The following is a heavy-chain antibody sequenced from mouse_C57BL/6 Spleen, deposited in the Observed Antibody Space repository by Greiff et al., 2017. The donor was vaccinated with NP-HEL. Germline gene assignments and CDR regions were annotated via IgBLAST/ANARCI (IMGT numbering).Heavy chain of an antibody. J-gene: IGHJ1*03. CDR2: IRNKANGYTT. CDR1: GFTFTDYY. Sequence: EVKLVESGGGLVQPGGSLSLSCAASGFTFTDYYMSWVRQPPGKALEWLGFIRNKANGYTTEYSASVKGRFTISRDNSQSILYLQMNALRAEDSATYYGATQRYSNYGWYFDVWGTGTTVTVSS. V-gene: IGHV7-3*01. CDR3: ATQRYSNYGWYFDV. D-gene: IGHD2-5*01.